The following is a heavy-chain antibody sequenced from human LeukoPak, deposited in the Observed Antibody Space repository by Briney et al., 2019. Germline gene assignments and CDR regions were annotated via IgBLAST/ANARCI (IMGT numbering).Heavy chain of an antibody. V-gene: IGHV3-30*02. CDR3: AELGITMIGGV. CDR1: GFTLSSYS. D-gene: IGHD3-10*02. J-gene: IGHJ6*04. CDR2: IRYDGNNE. Sequence: PGGSLRLSCAASGFTLSSYSMHWVRQAPGKGLEWVAFIRYDGNNEYYAESVKGRYTISRDNAKNSLYLQMNSLRAEDTAVYYCAELGITMIGGVWGKGTTVTISS.